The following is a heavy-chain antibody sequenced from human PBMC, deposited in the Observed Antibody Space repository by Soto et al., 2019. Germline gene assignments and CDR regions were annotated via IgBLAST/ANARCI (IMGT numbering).Heavy chain of an antibody. CDR1: VFSFSSYA. CDR2: ISGSGSST. V-gene: IGHV3-23*01. CDR3: AKQDLRGSLDF. J-gene: IGHJ4*02. Sequence: RGSLVRACASPVFSFSSYALDWLRQAPGKGLEWVSTISGSGSSTYYADSVKGRFTISRDNSKNTMYLQMNGLGAEDTAVYYCAKQDLRGSLDFWGQGALFTVSS. D-gene: IGHD5-12*01.